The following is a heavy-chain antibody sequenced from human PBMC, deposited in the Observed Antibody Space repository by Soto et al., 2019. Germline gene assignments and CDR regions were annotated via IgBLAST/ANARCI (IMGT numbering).Heavy chain of an antibody. Sequence: EVQLLESGGGLVQPGGSLRLSCAASGFTFSSYAMSWVRQAPGKGLEWVSAISGSGGSTYYADSVKGRFTISRDNSKNTLYLQMNSLRAEDTAVYYCAKDPDSSSSPPYYYYYYGMDVWGRGSTVTVS. CDR3: AKDPDSSSSPPYYYYYYGMDV. CDR1: GFTFSSYA. CDR2: ISGSGGST. J-gene: IGHJ6*02. V-gene: IGHV3-23*01. D-gene: IGHD6-6*01.